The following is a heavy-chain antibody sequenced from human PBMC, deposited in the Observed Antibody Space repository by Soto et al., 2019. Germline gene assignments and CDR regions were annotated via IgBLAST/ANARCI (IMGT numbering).Heavy chain of an antibody. D-gene: IGHD6-6*01. V-gene: IGHV1-69*18. Sequence: QVQLVQSGAEVKKPGSSVKVSCKASGGTFNTYSFGWLRQAPGQGLQWMGSIIPFIGAPNYAQNFQDRVTITADESTTTAYMELSGLKSEDTAVYFCARGGVSSSLRAFYSYGFDVWGQGTSVTVSS. CDR2: IIPFIGAP. CDR1: GGTFNTYS. CDR3: ARGGVSSSLRAFYSYGFDV. J-gene: IGHJ6*02.